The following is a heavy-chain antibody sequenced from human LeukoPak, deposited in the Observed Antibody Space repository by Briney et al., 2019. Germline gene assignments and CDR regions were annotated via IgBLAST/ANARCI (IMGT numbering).Heavy chain of an antibody. CDR2: ISAYNGNT. CDR3: AKDGAPLLGDYGDYLNRSYYGMDV. Sequence: RASVKISCKASGYTFTSYGISWVRQAPGQGLEWMGWISAYNGNTNYAQKLQGRVTMTTDTSTSTAYMELRSLRSDDTAVYYCAKDGAPLLGDYGDYLNRSYYGMDVWGQGTTVTVSS. CDR1: GYTFTSYG. D-gene: IGHD4-17*01. J-gene: IGHJ6*02. V-gene: IGHV1-18*01.